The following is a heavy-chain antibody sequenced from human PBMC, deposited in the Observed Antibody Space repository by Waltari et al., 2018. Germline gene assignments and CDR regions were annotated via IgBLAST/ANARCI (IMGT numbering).Heavy chain of an antibody. V-gene: IGHV3-23*01. D-gene: IGHD2-2*01. CDR1: GFTFSPFA. Sequence: EVQLLESGGGLAQPGGSLRLSCAASGFTFSPFAMRWVRQAPGKGLEWVSTIGSSGNTYYADSVKGRFTISRDNSGNTLFLQMNSLRAGDTAVYFCAKGSCSTTSCSYYSFGQPTDYWGQGTPVAVSS. CDR3: AKGSCSTTSCSYYSFGQPTDY. J-gene: IGHJ4*02. CDR2: IGSSGNT.